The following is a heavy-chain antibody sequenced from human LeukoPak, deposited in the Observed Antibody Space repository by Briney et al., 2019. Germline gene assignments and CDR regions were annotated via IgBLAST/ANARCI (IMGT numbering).Heavy chain of an antibody. CDR2: IRGRVNRHAT. Sequence: GGSLRLSCAASGFTFSVSAIHWVRQASGKWLEWVGRIRGRVNRHATTYGASVKCRFTISRDGSENTAFLQMDSLKTDDTAVYYCVLDGAGWNFWGQGTLVTVSS. CDR3: VLDGAGWNF. V-gene: IGHV3-73*01. J-gene: IGHJ4*02. D-gene: IGHD6-19*01. CDR1: GFTFSVSA.